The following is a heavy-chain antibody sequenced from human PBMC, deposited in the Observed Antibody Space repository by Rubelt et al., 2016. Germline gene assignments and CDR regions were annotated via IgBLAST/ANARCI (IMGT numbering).Heavy chain of an antibody. CDR2: ISSSSSTI. V-gene: IGHV3-48*01. D-gene: IGHD3-22*01. J-gene: IGHJ6*02. CDR1: GFTFSSYS. Sequence: GGSLRLSCAASGFTFSSYSMNWVRQAPGKGLEWVSYISSSSSTIYYADSVKGRFTISRDNAKNSLYLQMNSLRAEDTAVYYCARDDDSSGYYYVADYYYYGMDVWGQGTTVTVSS. CDR3: ARDDDSSGYYYVADYYYYGMDV.